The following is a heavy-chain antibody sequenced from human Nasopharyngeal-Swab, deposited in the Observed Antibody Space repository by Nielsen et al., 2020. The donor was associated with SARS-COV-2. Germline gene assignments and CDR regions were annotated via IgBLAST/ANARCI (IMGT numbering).Heavy chain of an antibody. V-gene: IGHV3-23*01. CDR2: ISGSGGTI. J-gene: IGHJ4*02. D-gene: IGHD6-19*01. CDR1: GVSGFTFSNYA. Sequence: GGSLRLSCAASGVSGFTFSNYAMNWVRQAPVKGLEWVSGISGSGGTIYYVDSVKGRFTISRDNSRNSLYLHMSNLRAEDTAIYYCAKGYSSGWVPYEYWGQGTLVTVSS. CDR3: AKGYSSGWVPYEY.